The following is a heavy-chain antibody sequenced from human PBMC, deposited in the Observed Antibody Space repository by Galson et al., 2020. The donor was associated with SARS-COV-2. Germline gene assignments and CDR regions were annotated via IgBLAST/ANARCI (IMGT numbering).Heavy chain of an antibody. CDR3: AKEKFCNVDDCYSFDH. CDR2: ISGNGNHI. Sequence: GGSLSLSCAASGFTFSTYAMSWVRQAPGKGLEWISAISGNGNHIYYADSVRGRFTTSRDNSMNTLYLQLNSLRGEDTALYYCAKEKFCNVDDCYSFDHWGQRTRVTVSS. D-gene: IGHD2-15*01. CDR1: GFTFSTYA. J-gene: IGHJ4*02. V-gene: IGHV3-23*01.